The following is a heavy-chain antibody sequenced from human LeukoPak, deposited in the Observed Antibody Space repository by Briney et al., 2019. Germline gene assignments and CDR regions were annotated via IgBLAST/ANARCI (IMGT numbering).Heavy chain of an antibody. V-gene: IGHV3-23*01. CDR1: ESTVSSYS. Sequence: GRSLRLSWVAAESTVSSYSITCVSQDAKSGLEWVSAIRSSGASTSYADSVRGRFTISRDNSKNTLYLQMNSLAAEDPAVYYCAKNPNRSGWYQDYWGQGTLVTVSS. D-gene: IGHD6-19*01. CDR2: IRSSGAST. CDR3: AKNPNRSGWYQDY. J-gene: IGHJ4*02.